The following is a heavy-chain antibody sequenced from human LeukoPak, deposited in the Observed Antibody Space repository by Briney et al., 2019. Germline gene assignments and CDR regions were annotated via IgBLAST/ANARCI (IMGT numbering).Heavy chain of an antibody. D-gene: IGHD1-26*01. CDR1: GGSISSYY. Sequence: SETLSLTCTVSGGSISSYYWSWIRQPAGKGLEWIGRIYTSGSTNYNPSLKSRVTMSVDTSKNQFSLKLNSVTAADTAMYYCARTQSQSGSYRYYFGYWGQGTLVTVSS. J-gene: IGHJ4*02. CDR2: IYTSGST. V-gene: IGHV4-4*07. CDR3: ARTQSQSGSYRYYFGY.